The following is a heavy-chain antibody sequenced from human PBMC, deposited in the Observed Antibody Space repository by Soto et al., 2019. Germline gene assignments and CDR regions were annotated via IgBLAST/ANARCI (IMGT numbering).Heavy chain of an antibody. J-gene: IGHJ4*02. CDR3: ARDAAYYDILTGYPSLPYDY. D-gene: IGHD3-9*01. CDR1: GYTFTSYG. CDR2: ISAYNGNT. Sequence: ASVKVSCKASGYTFTSYGISSVRQSPGQGLEWMGWISAYNGNTNYAQKLQGRVTMTTDTSTSTAYMELRSLRSDDTAVYYCARDAAYYDILTGYPSLPYDYWGQGTLVTVSS. V-gene: IGHV1-18*01.